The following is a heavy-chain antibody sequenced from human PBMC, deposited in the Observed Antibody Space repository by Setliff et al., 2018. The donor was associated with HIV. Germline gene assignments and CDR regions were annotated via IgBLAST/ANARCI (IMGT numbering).Heavy chain of an antibody. J-gene: IGHJ5*02. D-gene: IGHD4-17*01. CDR2: INTNGGGSA. Sequence: ASVKVSCKASGYTFTSYHLHWLRQAPGQGLEWMGIINTNGGGSADYVEKFQDRVTITRDTSTSTVYMEMSSLRSEDTAIYYCARALYGDYGGDVNWMDPWGQGTLVTVSS. CDR3: ARALYGDYGGDVNWMDP. CDR1: GYTFTSYH. V-gene: IGHV1-46*01.